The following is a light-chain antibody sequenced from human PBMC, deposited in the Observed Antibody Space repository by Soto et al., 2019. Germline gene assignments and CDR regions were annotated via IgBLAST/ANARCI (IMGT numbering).Light chain of an antibody. Sequence: QSVLTQPPSASGTPGQRVTFSCSGSTSNIESATANWYQQLPGTAPKLLIFNNYQRPSGVPDRFSGSRSATSASLAISGLQSEDEGDYYCAAWDDSFNGLYVFGTGTKGPVL. J-gene: IGLJ1*01. CDR1: TSNIESAT. V-gene: IGLV1-44*01. CDR2: NNY. CDR3: AAWDDSFNGLYV.